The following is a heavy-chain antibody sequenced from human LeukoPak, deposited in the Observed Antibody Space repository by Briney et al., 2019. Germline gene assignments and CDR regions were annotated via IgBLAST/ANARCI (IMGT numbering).Heavy chain of an antibody. Sequence: GGSLILSCAASGFTFSSYAMSWVRQAPGEGLEWVSASSGSGGSTYYADSVKGRFTISRDNYKNTLYLQMNSLRDEDTAVYYCTKVQSRVAGPFDYWGQGTLVTVSS. CDR2: SSGSGGST. D-gene: IGHD6-19*01. V-gene: IGHV3-23*01. CDR1: GFTFSSYA. CDR3: TKVQSRVAGPFDY. J-gene: IGHJ4*02.